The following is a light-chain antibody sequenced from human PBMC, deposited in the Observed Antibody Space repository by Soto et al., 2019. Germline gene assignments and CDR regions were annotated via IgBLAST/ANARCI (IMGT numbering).Light chain of an antibody. CDR3: QQYNSFPT. J-gene: IGKJ1*01. V-gene: IGKV1-5*03. CDR2: KAS. Sequence: DIQMTQSPSTLSASVGDRVTITCRASQSISSWLAWYQQKPGKAPKLLIYKASSLESGVPSRFSGSGSGTEFPLTISSLQHDDLATYYCQQYNSFPTFGQGTKVEIK. CDR1: QSISSW.